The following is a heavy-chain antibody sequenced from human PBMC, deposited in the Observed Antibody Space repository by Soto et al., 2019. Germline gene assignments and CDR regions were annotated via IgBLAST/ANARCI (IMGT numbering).Heavy chain of an antibody. J-gene: IGHJ6*02. D-gene: IGHD3-3*01. CDR2: VHYTGST. CDR1: GDSVTSGSIY. CDR3: ARDRGNFGVVLADFYQYGMDV. V-gene: IGHV4-61*03. Sequence: QVQLQESGPGLVKPSETLSLTCTVSGDSVTSGSIYWSWIRQPPGKGLEWIGYVHYTGSTNYNPSLKRRVAISVDTSKNHFSLTLSSVTAADPAVYYCARDRGNFGVVLADFYQYGMDVWGQGTTVTVSS.